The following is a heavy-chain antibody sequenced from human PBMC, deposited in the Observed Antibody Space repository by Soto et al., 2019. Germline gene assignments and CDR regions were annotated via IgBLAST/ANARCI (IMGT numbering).Heavy chain of an antibody. CDR1: GFTFSSYW. Sequence: GGSLRLSCAASGFTFSSYWMSWVRQAPGKGLEWVANIKQDGSEKYYVDSVKGRFTISRDNAKNSLYLQMNSLRAEDTAVYYCARDLGSGWYGQSAFDYWGQGTLVTVSS. CDR2: IKQDGSEK. J-gene: IGHJ4*02. D-gene: IGHD6-19*01. V-gene: IGHV3-7*05. CDR3: ARDLGSGWYGQSAFDY.